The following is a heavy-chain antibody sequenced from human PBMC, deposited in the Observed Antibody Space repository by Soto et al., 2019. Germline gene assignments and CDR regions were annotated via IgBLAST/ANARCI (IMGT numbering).Heavy chain of an antibody. CDR1: GFTFSIYI. D-gene: IGHD2-15*01. J-gene: IGHJ4*02. V-gene: IGHV3-48*02. CDR2: ISGSGTPI. Sequence: PGGSLRLSCAASGFTFSIYIMDWVRQAPGKGLEWVSFISGSGTPIYYADSVKGRFTISRDNAKNSLYLQMNSLRDEDTAVYYCARVRGGRFGYFDYWGQGALVTVS. CDR3: ARVRGGRFGYFDY.